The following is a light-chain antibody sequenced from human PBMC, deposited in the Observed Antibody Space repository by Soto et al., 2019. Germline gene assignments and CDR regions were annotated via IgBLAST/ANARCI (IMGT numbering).Light chain of an antibody. CDR2: GAS. V-gene: IGKV3-20*01. CDR1: QSVSSRY. J-gene: IGKJ4*01. Sequence: EIVLTQSPGTLSLSPGERATLSCRPSQSVSSRYLAWYQQKPGQAPRLLIYGASSRATGIPDRFSGSGSGTDFTLTISRLEPEDFAVYYCQQYGSSPLTLGGGTKVEIK. CDR3: QQYGSSPLT.